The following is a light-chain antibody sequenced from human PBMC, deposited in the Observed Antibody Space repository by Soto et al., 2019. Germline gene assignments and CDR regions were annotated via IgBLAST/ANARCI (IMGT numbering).Light chain of an antibody. CDR2: GAS. J-gene: IGKJ5*01. CDR3: QQYNNWRPIT. CDR1: QSVSSN. Sequence: EIVMTQSPATLSGSPGERATLSCRASQSVSSNLAWYQQKPGQAPRLLIYGASTRATGIPARFSGSGSGTEFTLTISSLQSEDFAVYYCQQYNNWRPITFGQGTRLEIK. V-gene: IGKV3-15*01.